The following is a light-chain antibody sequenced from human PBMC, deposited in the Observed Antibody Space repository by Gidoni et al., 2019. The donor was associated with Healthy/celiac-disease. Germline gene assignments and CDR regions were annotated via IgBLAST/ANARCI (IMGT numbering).Light chain of an antibody. CDR1: QDISNY. V-gene: IGKV1-33*01. CDR3: QQYDNLPLT. Sequence: DSQMTQSPSSLSASVGDRVTITCQASQDISNYLNWYQQKPGKAPKLLVYDASNLETGFPSRFSGSGSRTDFTFTISSLQPEDIATYYCQQYDNLPLTFXGXTKVEIK. J-gene: IGKJ4*01. CDR2: DAS.